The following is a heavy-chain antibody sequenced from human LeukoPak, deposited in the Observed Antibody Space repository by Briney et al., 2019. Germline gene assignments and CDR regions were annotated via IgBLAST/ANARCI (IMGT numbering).Heavy chain of an antibody. Sequence: PGGSLRLSCAASGFTFSSYAMHWVRQAPGKGLEWVAVISYDGSNKYYADSVKGRFTISRDNSKNTLYLQMNSLRAEDTAVYYCARDPWGELVVVITTVDWFDPWGQGTLVTVSS. CDR3: ARDPWGELVVVITTVDWFDP. V-gene: IGHV3-30-3*01. CDR1: GFTFSSYA. CDR2: ISYDGSNK. D-gene: IGHD3-22*01. J-gene: IGHJ5*02.